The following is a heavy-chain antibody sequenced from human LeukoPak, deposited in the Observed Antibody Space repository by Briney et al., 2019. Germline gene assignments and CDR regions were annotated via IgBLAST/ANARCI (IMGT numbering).Heavy chain of an antibody. V-gene: IGHV3-64*01. Sequence: PGGSLRLSCAASGFTFSRYAMHWVRQAPGKGLESVSAISSNGGSTYYANSVKGRFTISRDNSKNTLYLQMGSLRAEDLAVYYCPRDFGLTGKVDYWGQGTLVTVSS. J-gene: IGHJ4*02. CDR2: ISSNGGST. CDR1: GFTFSRYA. D-gene: IGHD1-20*01. CDR3: PRDFGLTGKVDY.